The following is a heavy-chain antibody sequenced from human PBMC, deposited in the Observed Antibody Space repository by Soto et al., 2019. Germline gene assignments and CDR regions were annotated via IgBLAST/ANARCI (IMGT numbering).Heavy chain of an antibody. Sequence: QLQLQESGPGLVKPSETLSLTCTVSGGSISSSSYYWGWIRQPPGKGLEWIGSIYYSGSTYYNPSLKSRVTISVDTSKNQFSLKLSSVTAADTTVYYCARPPNNDYGDYPPNWYFDLWGRGTLVTVSS. J-gene: IGHJ2*01. V-gene: IGHV4-39*01. D-gene: IGHD4-17*01. CDR1: GGSISSSSYY. CDR3: ARPPNNDYGDYPPNWYFDL. CDR2: IYYSGST.